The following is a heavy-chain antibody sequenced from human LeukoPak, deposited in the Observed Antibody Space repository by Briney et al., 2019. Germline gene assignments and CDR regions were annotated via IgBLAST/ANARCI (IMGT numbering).Heavy chain of an antibody. CDR3: ARSRPPMEDY. V-gene: IGHV3-21*04. CDR1: GFSFSNYN. CDR2: ITTSSSYV. J-gene: IGHJ4*02. D-gene: IGHD1-1*01. Sequence: GGSLRLSCTASGFSFSNYNINWVRQAPGKGLEWVSSITTSSSYVFYGNSVKGRFTISRDNAKNSLYLQMNSLRAEDTAVYYCARSRPPMEDYWGQGTLVTVSS.